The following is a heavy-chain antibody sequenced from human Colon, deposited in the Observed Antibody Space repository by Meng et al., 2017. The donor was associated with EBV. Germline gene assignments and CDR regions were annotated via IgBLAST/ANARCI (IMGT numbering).Heavy chain of an antibody. V-gene: IGHV4-31*03. CDR2: IYYSGST. CDR3: ARVSSGWDYFDY. J-gene: IGHJ4*02. CDR1: GRSVSSVGYY. Sequence: QVQLTESGPGRAKPSQALSLTCTVSGRSVSSVGYYWTWIRQHPGKGLEWFGHIYYSGSTFYNPSLKRRVIISIDTSKNQFSLNLRSVTAADTAVYYCARVSSGWDYFDYWGQGTLVTVSS. D-gene: IGHD6-19*01.